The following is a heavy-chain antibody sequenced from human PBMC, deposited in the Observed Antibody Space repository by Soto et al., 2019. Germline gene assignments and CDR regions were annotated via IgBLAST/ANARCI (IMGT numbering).Heavy chain of an antibody. Sequence: EVQLVESGGGLVQPGGSLRLSCAASGFTFSSYSMNWVRQAPGKGLEWVSYISSSSSTIYYADSVKGRFTISRDNAKNSLYLQMNSLRAEDKAVYYCARVNPVSWFDPWGQGTLVTVSS. CDR3: ARVNPVSWFDP. CDR2: ISSSSSTI. J-gene: IGHJ5*02. D-gene: IGHD6-19*01. V-gene: IGHV3-48*01. CDR1: GFTFSSYS.